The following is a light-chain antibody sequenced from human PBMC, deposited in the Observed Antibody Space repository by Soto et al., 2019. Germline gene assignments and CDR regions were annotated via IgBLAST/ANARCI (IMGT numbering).Light chain of an antibody. CDR2: AAS. Sequence: DIQMTQSPSSLSASVGDRVTITCRASQGISIYLAWFQQKPGKAPQSLIYAASSLQTGVPSKFSGSGSGTDFTLTISSLQPEDFATYYCQQYYTYPPSFGQGTKLEIK. V-gene: IGKV1-16*02. CDR3: QQYYTYPPS. J-gene: IGKJ2*01. CDR1: QGISIY.